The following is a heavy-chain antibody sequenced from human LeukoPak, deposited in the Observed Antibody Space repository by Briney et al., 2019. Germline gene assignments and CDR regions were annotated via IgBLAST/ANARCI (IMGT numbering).Heavy chain of an antibody. V-gene: IGHV3-7*01. CDR3: AAWGLHNY. CDR1: GFAFRDYW. D-gene: IGHD7-27*01. J-gene: IGHJ4*02. CDR2: INLGGSVI. Sequence: GGSLRLSCAASGFAFRDYWMNWVRQAPGKGLEWVANINLGGSVILYVDSVKGRFTASRDNAENSVSLKMNSLRAEDTAVYYCAAWGLHNYWGQGTLVTVSS.